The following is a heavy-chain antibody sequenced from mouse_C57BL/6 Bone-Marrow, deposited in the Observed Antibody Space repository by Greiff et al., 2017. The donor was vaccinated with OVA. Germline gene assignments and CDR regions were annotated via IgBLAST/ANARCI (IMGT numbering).Heavy chain of an antibody. CDR1: GFTITNTY. J-gene: IGHJ1*03. V-gene: IGHV14-3*01. CDR3: ARNFPIYYDYDVNFDV. D-gene: IGHD2-4*01. CDR2: IDPANGNT. Sequence: EVQLKQSVAELVRPGASVKLSCTASGFTITNTYMHWVKQRPEQGLEWIGRIDPANGNTKYAPKFQGKATITADTSSNTAYLQLSSLTSEDTAIYYCARNFPIYYDYDVNFDVWGTGTTVTVSS.